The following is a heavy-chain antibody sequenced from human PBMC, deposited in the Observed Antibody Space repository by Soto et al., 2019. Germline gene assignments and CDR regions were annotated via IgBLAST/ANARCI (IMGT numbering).Heavy chain of an antibody. D-gene: IGHD2-15*01. CDR3: ARANLDCSGGSCLAFDI. V-gene: IGHV3-66*02. CDR1: GFTVSSNY. CDR2: IYSGGST. J-gene: IGHJ3*02. Sequence: GESLKISCAASGFTVSSNYMSWVRQAPGKGLEWVSVIYSGGSTYYADSVKGRFTISRDNSKNTLYLQMNSLRAEDTAVYYCARANLDCSGGSCLAFDIWGQGTMVTVSS.